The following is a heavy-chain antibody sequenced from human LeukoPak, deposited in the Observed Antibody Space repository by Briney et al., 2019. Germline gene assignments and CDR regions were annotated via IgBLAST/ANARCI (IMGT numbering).Heavy chain of an antibody. CDR1: SHSMKRYY. CDR2: TDTSGST. CDR3: ARDGGAYRSSGY. J-gene: IGHJ4*02. D-gene: IGHD6-6*01. V-gene: IGHV4-4*07. Sequence: SETLSLPCTVSSHSMKRYYGRWLRQPAGKGLEGHGRTDTSGSTNYNPSFKSRVTISVDKPKNQFSLMLSSVTPADSAVYYCARDGGAYRSSGYWGQGTLVTVSS.